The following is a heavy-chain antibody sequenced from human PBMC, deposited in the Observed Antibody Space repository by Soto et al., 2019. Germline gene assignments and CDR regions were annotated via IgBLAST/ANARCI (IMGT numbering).Heavy chain of an antibody. CDR1: GGSIYRSGYY. J-gene: IGHJ4*02. Sequence: SETLSLTCTVSGGSIYRSGYYWGWIRQPPGRGLEWIGNIDYNGVTYSNPSLKSRVTISRDTSKNQFSLKLTSVTAADAALYYCGKVLVGATGHTDSDSWGPGTLVTVSS. D-gene: IGHD2-15*01. CDR2: IDYNGVT. CDR3: GKVLVGATGHTDSDS. V-gene: IGHV4-39*01.